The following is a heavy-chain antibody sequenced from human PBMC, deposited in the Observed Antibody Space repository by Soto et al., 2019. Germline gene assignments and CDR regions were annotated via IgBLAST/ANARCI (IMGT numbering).Heavy chain of an antibody. J-gene: IGHJ4*02. V-gene: IGHV4-31*03. Sequence: QVQLQESGPGLVKPSQTLSLTCTVSGASISSGGYYWSWIRQHPGKGLEWVGSMHYSGSTSYYSSLKSRITMSMDRSKNQFSLKLTSVTAADTAVYYCAREVRDIVVVPTGVYFDYWGQGTLVTVSS. CDR1: GASISSGGYY. CDR2: MHYSGST. D-gene: IGHD2-2*01. CDR3: AREVRDIVVVPTGVYFDY.